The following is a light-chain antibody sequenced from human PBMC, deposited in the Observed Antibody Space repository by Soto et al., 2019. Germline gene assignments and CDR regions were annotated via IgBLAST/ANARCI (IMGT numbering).Light chain of an antibody. V-gene: IGKV3-20*01. CDR3: QRYDSLRT. J-gene: IGKJ1*01. Sequence: IVLTHSPGTLFLSPGERATLSCRASQSVRSNFLAWYQQKPGQAPRLLIYGASNRATGIPDRFSGSGSGTDFTLTITRLEPEDFEMYYCQRYDSLRTFGQGTKVDIK. CDR2: GAS. CDR1: QSVRSNF.